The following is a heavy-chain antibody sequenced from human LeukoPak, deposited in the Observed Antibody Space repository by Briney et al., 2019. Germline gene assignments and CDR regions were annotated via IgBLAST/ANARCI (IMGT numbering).Heavy chain of an antibody. CDR2: ISGGGGST. CDR1: GFTFSSYA. D-gene: IGHD3-22*01. J-gene: IGHJ3*02. Sequence: GGSLRLSCAASGFTFSSYAMSWVRQAPGNGLEWVSTISGGGGSTYYADSVKGRFTISRDNSKNTLYLQMNSLRAEDTAVYYCAKMWGFYHDSGCYYHHAFDIWGQGTMVTVSS. CDR3: AKMWGFYHDSGCYYHHAFDI. V-gene: IGHV3-23*01.